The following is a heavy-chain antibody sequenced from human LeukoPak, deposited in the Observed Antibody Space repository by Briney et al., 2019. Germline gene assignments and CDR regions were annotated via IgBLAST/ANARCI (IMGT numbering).Heavy chain of an antibody. V-gene: IGHV3-11*04. CDR3: ARDSGSCRGCAFDI. CDR2: ISSSGSSI. CDR1: GFTISDYY. Sequence: GGSLRLSCTASGFTISDYYMSWLRQAPGKGLEWVSYISSSGSSIQYADSVKGRFTISRDNAKNSLYLQMNSLRAEDTAVYYCARDSGSCRGCAFDIWGQGTIITVSS. D-gene: IGHD6-13*01. J-gene: IGHJ3*02.